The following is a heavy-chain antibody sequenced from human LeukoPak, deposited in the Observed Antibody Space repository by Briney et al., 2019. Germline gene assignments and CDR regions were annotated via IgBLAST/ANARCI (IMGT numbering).Heavy chain of an antibody. D-gene: IGHD3-22*01. CDR3: ARGWRSPGYYYDSSGPVIDY. V-gene: IGHV4-34*01. CDR1: GGSFSGYY. J-gene: IGHJ4*02. CDR2: INHSGST. Sequence: SETLSLTCAVYGGSFSGYYWSWIRQPPGKGLEWIGEINHSGSTNYNPSLKSRVTISVDTSKNQFSLKLSSVTAADTAVYYCARGWRSPGYYYDSSGPVIDYWGQGTLVTVSS.